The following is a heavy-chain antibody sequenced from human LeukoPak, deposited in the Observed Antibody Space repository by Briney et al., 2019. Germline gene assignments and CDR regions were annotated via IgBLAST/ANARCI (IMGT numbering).Heavy chain of an antibody. Sequence: PGGSLRLSCAASGFTFSSYGMHWVRQAPGKGLEWVAFIRYDGSNKYYADSVKGRFTISRDNSKNTLYLQMNSLRAEDTAVYYCAKEAGYYYGSGRDYYYMDVWGKGTTVTISS. V-gene: IGHV3-30*02. CDR3: AKEAGYYYGSGRDYYYMDV. D-gene: IGHD3-10*01. J-gene: IGHJ6*03. CDR1: GFTFSSYG. CDR2: IRYDGSNK.